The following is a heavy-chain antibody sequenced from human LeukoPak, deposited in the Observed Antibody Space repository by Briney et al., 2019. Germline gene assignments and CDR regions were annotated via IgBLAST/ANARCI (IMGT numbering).Heavy chain of an antibody. J-gene: IGHJ4*02. CDR3: ARIVVGGPDY. CDR2: ISSSSSTI. CDR1: GFTFSSYS. D-gene: IGHD2-15*01. V-gene: IGHV3-48*01. Sequence: GGSLRLSCAASGFTFSSYSMNWVRQAPGKGLEWVSYISSSSSTIYYADSVKVRFTISRDNAKNSLYLQMNSLRAEDTAVYYCARIVVGGPDYWGQGTLVTVSS.